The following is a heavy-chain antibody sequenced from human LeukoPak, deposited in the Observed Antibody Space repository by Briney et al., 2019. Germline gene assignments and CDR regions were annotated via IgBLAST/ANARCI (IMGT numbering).Heavy chain of an antibody. CDR3: VVVVVAEDY. V-gene: IGHV1-18*01. D-gene: IGHD2-15*01. Sequence: ASVTVSCKASGYTFTSYDICWVRQAPGQGLEWMGWISAYNGNTNSAQKLQGRVTMTTDTSTSTAYMGLRSLRSDDTAVYYCVVVVVAEDYWGQGTLVTVSS. CDR1: GYTFTSYD. J-gene: IGHJ4*02. CDR2: ISAYNGNT.